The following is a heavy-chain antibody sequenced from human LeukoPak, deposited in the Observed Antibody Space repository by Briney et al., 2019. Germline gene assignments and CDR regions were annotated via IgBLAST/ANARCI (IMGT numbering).Heavy chain of an antibody. CDR2: IWYDGSNK. V-gene: IGHV3-33*01. Sequence: PGGSLRLSCAASGFTFSSYGMHWVRQAPGKGLEWVAVIWYDGSNKYYADSVKGRFTISRDNSKNTLYLQMNSLRAEDTAVYYCARERDGGYVRYSDYWGQGTLVTVSS. CDR3: ARERDGGYVRYSDY. J-gene: IGHJ4*02. D-gene: IGHD5-12*01. CDR1: GFTFSSYG.